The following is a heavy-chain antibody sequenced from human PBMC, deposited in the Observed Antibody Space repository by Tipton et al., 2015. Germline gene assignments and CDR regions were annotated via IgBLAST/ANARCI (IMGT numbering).Heavy chain of an antibody. CDR2: FYDSGST. D-gene: IGHD3-22*01. Sequence: TLSLTCSVSGVSISTRSHYWGWIRQPPGKGLEWIATFYDSGSTYYNPSLKSRVTISLDTSKNQFSLKLTSLTAADTALYFCARGHYDPSGHYSDSFDSWGQGTPVTVSS. V-gene: IGHV4-39*07. CDR1: GVSISTRSHY. CDR3: ARGHYDPSGHYSDSFDS. J-gene: IGHJ4*02.